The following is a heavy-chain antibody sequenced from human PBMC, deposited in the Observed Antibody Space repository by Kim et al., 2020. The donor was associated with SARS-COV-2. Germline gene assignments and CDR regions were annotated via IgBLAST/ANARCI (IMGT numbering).Heavy chain of an antibody. D-gene: IGHD3-10*01. V-gene: IGHV3-49*03. CDR2: IRSKAYGGTT. CDR3: TRAYYGSGSYYKGFDI. Sequence: GGSLRLSCTASGFTFGDYAMSWFRQAPGKGLEWVGFIRSKAYGGTTEYAASVKGRFTISRDDSKSIAYLQMNSLKTEDTAVYYCTRAYYGSGSYYKGFDIWGQGTMVTVSS. CDR1: GFTFGDYA. J-gene: IGHJ3*02.